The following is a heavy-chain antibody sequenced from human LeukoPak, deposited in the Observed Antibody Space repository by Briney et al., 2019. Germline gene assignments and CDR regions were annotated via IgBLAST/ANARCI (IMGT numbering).Heavy chain of an antibody. D-gene: IGHD3-16*01. J-gene: IGHJ4*02. V-gene: IGHV4-59*01. Sequence: SETLSLTCAVYGGSFSGYYWSWIRQPPGKGLEWIGYIYYSGSTNYNPSLKSRVTISVVTSKNQFSLKLRSVTAADTAVYYCARELGGGASDFWGQGTQVTVSS. CDR3: ARELGGGASDF. CDR1: GGSFSGYY. CDR2: IYYSGST.